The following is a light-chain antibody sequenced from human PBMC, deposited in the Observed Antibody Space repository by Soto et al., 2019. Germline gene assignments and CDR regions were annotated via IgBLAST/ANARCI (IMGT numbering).Light chain of an antibody. CDR1: QNINNW. V-gene: IGKV1-5*01. CDR3: QHLRT. Sequence: EIQMTQSPSTLSASVGDRVTITCRASQNINNWVAWYQQKPGKAPKFLIYDASTLESGVPSRFSGSGFGTEFSLTISSLQPDDSGSYYCQHLRTFGQGTKVDI. CDR2: DAS. J-gene: IGKJ1*01.